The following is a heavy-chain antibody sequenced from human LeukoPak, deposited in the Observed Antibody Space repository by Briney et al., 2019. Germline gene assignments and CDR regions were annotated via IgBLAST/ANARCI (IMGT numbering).Heavy chain of an antibody. CDR1: GFTFEDYA. Sequence: GASLRLSCAASGFTFEDYAMHWVRQAPGKGLEWVSGISWNSGSIGYADSAKGRFTISRDNAKNSLYLQMNNLRPEDTALYYCAKGQYTSLVLPDATWGQGTLVTVSS. D-gene: IGHD2-2*01. CDR3: AKGQYTSLVLPDAT. CDR2: ISWNSGSI. J-gene: IGHJ4*02. V-gene: IGHV3-9*01.